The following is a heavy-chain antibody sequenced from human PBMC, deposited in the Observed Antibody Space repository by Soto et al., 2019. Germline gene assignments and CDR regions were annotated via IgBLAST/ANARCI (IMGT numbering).Heavy chain of an antibody. CDR2: INPNSGGT. CDR3: AKTTSVLVGAPGYYYYGMDV. V-gene: IGHV1-2*02. CDR1: GYPFPGYY. D-gene: IGHD1-26*01. J-gene: IGHJ6*02. Sequence: ASVKVSCKGSGYPFPGYYMNWVRQAPGQGVECMGWINPNSGGTNYAQKFQGRVTMTKNTLYLQMNSLRAEDTAVYYCAKTTSVLVGAPGYYYYGMDVCGQGATVTVSS.